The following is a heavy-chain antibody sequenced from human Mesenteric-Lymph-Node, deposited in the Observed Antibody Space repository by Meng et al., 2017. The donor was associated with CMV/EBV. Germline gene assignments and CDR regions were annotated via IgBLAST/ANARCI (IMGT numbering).Heavy chain of an antibody. J-gene: IGHJ4*02. V-gene: IGHV4-39*07. CDR2: INYSGNT. Sequence: SETLSLTCTVSGGSISSTSYYGGWIRQPPGKGLEWIGSINYSGNTYYNPSLKSRVTISIDTSKNQFSVKLISVTAADTAVYYCAGVKSGSGNFYSEDWGQGTLVTVSS. CDR3: AGVKSGSGNFYSED. CDR1: GGSISSTSYY. D-gene: IGHD3-10*01.